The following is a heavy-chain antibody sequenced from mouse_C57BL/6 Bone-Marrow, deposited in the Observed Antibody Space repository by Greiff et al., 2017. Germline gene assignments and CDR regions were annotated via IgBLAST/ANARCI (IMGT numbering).Heavy chain of an antibody. D-gene: IGHD1-2*01. J-gene: IGHJ4*01. Sequence: VQLQQSGAELVKPGASVKMSCKASGYTFTSYWITWVKQRPGQGLEWIGDIYPGSGSTNYNEKFKSKATLTVDTSSSTAYMQLSSLTSEDSAVYYCARLPITTAYAMDYWGQGTSVTVSS. CDR3: ARLPITTAYAMDY. V-gene: IGHV1-55*01. CDR2: IYPGSGST. CDR1: GYTFTSYW.